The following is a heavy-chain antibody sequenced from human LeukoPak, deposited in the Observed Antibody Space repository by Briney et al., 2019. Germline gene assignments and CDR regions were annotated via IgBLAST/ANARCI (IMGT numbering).Heavy chain of an antibody. Sequence: ASVKVSCKASGGTFSKYTISWVRQRPGQGLEWMGGITPLFGTANYAQKFQGRVTITADESASTAYVELRSLRSDDTAVYYCARDWRTYSNYLDYWGQGTLVTVSS. D-gene: IGHD4-11*01. CDR1: GGTFSKYT. J-gene: IGHJ4*02. CDR2: ITPLFGTA. V-gene: IGHV1-69*01. CDR3: ARDWRTYSNYLDY.